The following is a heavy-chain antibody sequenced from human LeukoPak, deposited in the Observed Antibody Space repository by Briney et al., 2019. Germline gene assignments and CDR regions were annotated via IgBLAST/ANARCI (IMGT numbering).Heavy chain of an antibody. V-gene: IGHV4-59*01. Sequence: SETLSLTCTVSGGFISSYYWSWIRQPPGKGLEGIGYIYYSGSTNYNPSLMSRVTISVDTSKNQLSLRLSSVTAADTAVYYCARGVPHCGGDCYTHYFFDYSGQGALVSVSS. CDR3: ARGVPHCGGDCYTHYFFDY. CDR2: IYYSGST. D-gene: IGHD2-21*02. CDR1: GGFISSYY. J-gene: IGHJ4*02.